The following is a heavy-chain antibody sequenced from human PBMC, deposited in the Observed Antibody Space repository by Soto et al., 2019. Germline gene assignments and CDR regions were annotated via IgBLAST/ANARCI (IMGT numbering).Heavy chain of an antibody. Sequence: GSLRLSCAASGFTFSSYAMSWVRQAPGKGLEWVSAISGSGGSTYYADSVKGRFTISRDNSKNTLYLQMNSLRAEDTAVYYCAKGPYSSGWYPPDAFDIWGQGTMVTVSS. J-gene: IGHJ3*02. CDR3: AKGPYSSGWYPPDAFDI. CDR2: ISGSGGST. V-gene: IGHV3-23*01. D-gene: IGHD6-19*01. CDR1: GFTFSSYA.